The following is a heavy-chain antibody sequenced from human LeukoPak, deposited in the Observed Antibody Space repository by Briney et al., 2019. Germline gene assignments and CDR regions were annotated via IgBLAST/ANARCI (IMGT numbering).Heavy chain of an antibody. V-gene: IGHV3-48*03. J-gene: IGHJ4*02. Sequence: GGSPRLXCAAPGFTFSSYEMNWVRQAPGKGLEWVSYISSSGSTIYYADSVKGRFTISRDNAKNSLYLQMNSLRAEDTAVYYCARDGDFWSGYRSIDYWGQGTLVTVSS. CDR1: GFTFSSYE. CDR3: ARDGDFWSGYRSIDY. CDR2: ISSSGSTI. D-gene: IGHD3-3*01.